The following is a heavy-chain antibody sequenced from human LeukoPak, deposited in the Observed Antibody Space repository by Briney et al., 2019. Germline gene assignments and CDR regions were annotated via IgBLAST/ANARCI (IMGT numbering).Heavy chain of an antibody. CDR1: GYTFTSYG. V-gene: IGHV1-18*01. CDR2: ISACNGNT. D-gene: IGHD6-19*01. CDR3: ARDSGIAVAGTPDY. J-gene: IGHJ4*02. Sequence: ASVKVSCKASGYTFTSYGISWVRQAPGQGLEWMGWISACNGNTNYAQKLQGRVTMTTDTSTSTAYMELRSLRSDDTAVYYCARDSGIAVAGTPDYWGQGTLVTVSS.